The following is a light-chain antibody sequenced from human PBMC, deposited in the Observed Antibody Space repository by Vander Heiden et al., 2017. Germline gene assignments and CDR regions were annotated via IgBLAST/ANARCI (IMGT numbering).Light chain of an antibody. CDR1: QTISSS. J-gene: IGKJ4*01. Sequence: DIQMTQSPSSLSASVGDRVTITCRASQTISSSLNWYQQKLGKAPRLLIYAASSLQSGVPSRFSGSRSGTDFTRTISSLQPEDFATYYCQQSYTSPLTFGGGTKVELK. CDR2: AAS. CDR3: QQSYTSPLT. V-gene: IGKV1-39*01.